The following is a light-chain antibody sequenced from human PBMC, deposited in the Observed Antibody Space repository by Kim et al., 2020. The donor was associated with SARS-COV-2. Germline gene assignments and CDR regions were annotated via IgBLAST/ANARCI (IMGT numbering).Light chain of an antibody. J-gene: IGKJ1*01. V-gene: IGKV3-11*01. Sequence: LSPGARATLSCRASQSVSSYLAWYQQKPGQAPRLLIYGASNRATGIPARFSGSGSGTDFTLTISSLEPEDFAVYYCQQRSNWLGTFGQGTKVDIK. CDR3: QQRSNWLGT. CDR2: GAS. CDR1: QSVSSY.